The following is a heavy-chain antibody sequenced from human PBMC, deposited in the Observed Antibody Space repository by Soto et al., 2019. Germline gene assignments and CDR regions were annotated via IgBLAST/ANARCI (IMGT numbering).Heavy chain of an antibody. Sequence: APVKVSCKASGYTFTGYYMHWVRQAAGQGLGWMGWSNSTRAGTNNAQKFQGWGTMTRDTSISTAYMERSMVRSDDNAVYYCASDCRDNGNEVGYYYYYGMDVWGRGTTVTVSS. J-gene: IGHJ6*01. CDR2: SNSTRAGT. CDR1: GYTFTGYY. CDR3: ASDCRDNGNEVGYYYYYGMDV. D-gene: IGHD1-1*01. V-gene: IGHV1-2*04.